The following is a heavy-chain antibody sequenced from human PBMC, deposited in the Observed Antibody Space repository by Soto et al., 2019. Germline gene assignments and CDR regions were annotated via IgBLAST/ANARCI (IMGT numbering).Heavy chain of an antibody. D-gene: IGHD3-3*01. Sequence: ASVKVSCKASGYTFTSYGLSWVRQAPGQGLEWMGWISAYNGNTNYAQKLQGRVTMTTDTSTSTAYMELRSLRSDDTAVYHCARVWSGYHMNDYWGQGTLVTVSS. CDR1: GYTFTSYG. CDR3: ARVWSGYHMNDY. CDR2: ISAYNGNT. J-gene: IGHJ4*02. V-gene: IGHV1-18*04.